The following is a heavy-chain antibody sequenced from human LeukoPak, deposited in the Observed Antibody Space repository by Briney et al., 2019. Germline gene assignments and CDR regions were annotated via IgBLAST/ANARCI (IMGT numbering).Heavy chain of an antibody. D-gene: IGHD7-27*01. CDR2: IHYSGTT. J-gene: IGHJ4*02. V-gene: IGHV4-61*01. Sequence: SEALSLTCTVSGGSISSSSYSWGWIRQAPGKGLEWIGYIHYSGTTDYNPSLKSRVTLSVDTSTKQVSLKLTSVTTADTAVYYCARDAGRPNWGLLDYWGQGTLVTVSS. CDR1: GGSISSSSYS. CDR3: ARDAGRPNWGLLDY.